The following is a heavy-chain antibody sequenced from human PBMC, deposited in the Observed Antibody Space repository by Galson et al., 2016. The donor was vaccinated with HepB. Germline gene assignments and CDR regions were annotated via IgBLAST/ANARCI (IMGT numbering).Heavy chain of an antibody. J-gene: IGHJ4*02. CDR3: AKADAYCGGDCYPSFDY. D-gene: IGHD2-21*02. CDR1: GFSFSRYA. CDR2: ISNTGGRT. V-gene: IGHV3-23*01. Sequence: SLRLSCAASGFSFSRYAMSWVRQAPGKGLEWVSIISNTGGRTYYADSVKGRFTISRDNPKNTLHLQMNSLRAEDTAVYYCAKADAYCGGDCYPSFDYWGQGTLVTVSS.